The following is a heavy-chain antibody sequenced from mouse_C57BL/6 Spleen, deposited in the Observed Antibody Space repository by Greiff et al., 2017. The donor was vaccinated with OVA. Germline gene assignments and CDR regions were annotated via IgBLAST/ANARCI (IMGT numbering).Heavy chain of an antibody. J-gene: IGHJ3*01. CDR1: GYSITSGYD. Sequence: VQLKESGPGMVKPSQSLSLTCTVTGYSITSGYDWHWIRHFPGNKLEWMGYIRYSGSTNYNPSLKSRISITHDTSKNHFFLKLNSVTTEDTATDYCARAEGLRRGPWFAYWGQGTLVTVSA. D-gene: IGHD2-4*01. CDR2: IRYSGST. CDR3: ARAEGLRRGPWFAY. V-gene: IGHV3-1*01.